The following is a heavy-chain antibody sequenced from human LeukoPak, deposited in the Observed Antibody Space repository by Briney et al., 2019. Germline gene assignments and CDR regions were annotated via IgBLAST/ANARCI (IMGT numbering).Heavy chain of an antibody. CDR2: ISWNSGSI. CDR1: GFTFDDYA. J-gene: IGHJ5*02. Sequence: PGRSLRLSCAASGFTFDDYAMHWVRHAPGKGLEWVSGISWNSGSIGYADSVKGRFTISRDNAKNSLYLQMNSLRAEDTALYYCAKDGYSSTAMVNNWFDPWGQGTLVTVSS. D-gene: IGHD5-18*01. CDR3: AKDGYSSTAMVNNWFDP. V-gene: IGHV3-9*01.